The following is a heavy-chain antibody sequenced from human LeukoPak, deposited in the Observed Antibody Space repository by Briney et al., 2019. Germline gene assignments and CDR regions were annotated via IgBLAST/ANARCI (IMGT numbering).Heavy chain of an antibody. CDR1: GFTFSDHV. CDR2: ISKDGSKT. J-gene: IGHJ3*02. D-gene: IGHD1-7*01. V-gene: IGHV3-30*17. CDR3: AKDEGTIWNSKNDPFDI. Sequence: GGSLRLSCAASGFTFSDHVMHWVRQAPGMGLKWVAVISKDGSKTFYAGSVEGRFTFSRDNSENTLYLQMNYLKPEDTAVYYCAKDEGTIWNSKNDPFDIWGQGTMVTVSS.